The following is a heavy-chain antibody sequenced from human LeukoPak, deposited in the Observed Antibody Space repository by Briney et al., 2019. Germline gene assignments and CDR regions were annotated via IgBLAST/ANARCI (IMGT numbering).Heavy chain of an antibody. D-gene: IGHD2-2*01. CDR3: ARAPMGTAAFY. V-gene: IGHV1-8*01. Sequence: VASVKVSCKASGYTFTNFDINWVRQAPGQGLEWMGWMNPVTGDAGSTQKFQGRVTLTRDTSISTAYKELSSLTSDDTAFYYCARAPMGTAAFYWGQGTLVTVSS. CDR1: GYTFTNFD. CDR2: MNPVTGDA. J-gene: IGHJ4*02.